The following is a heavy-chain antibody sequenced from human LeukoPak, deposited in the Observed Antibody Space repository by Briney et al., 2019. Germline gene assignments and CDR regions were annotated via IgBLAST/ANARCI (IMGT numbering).Heavy chain of an antibody. Sequence: GGSLRLSCAASGFTLSNAWMNWVRQAPGKGLEWVSSISSSSTYIYYADSVKGRFTISRDNAKNSLYLQMNGLRAEDTAVYYCARDRSRGLLDAFDIWGQGTMVAVSS. CDR2: ISSSSTYI. CDR3: ARDRSRGLLDAFDI. J-gene: IGHJ3*02. V-gene: IGHV3-21*01. D-gene: IGHD3-10*01. CDR1: GFTLSNAW.